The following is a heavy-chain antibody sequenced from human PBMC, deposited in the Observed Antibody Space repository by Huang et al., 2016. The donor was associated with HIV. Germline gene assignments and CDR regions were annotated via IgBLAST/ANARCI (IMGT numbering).Heavy chain of an antibody. CDR2: SSASRCET. J-gene: IGHJ3*02. Sequence: QIQLMQSGPELKQPGASAKLSCKAYGYTFTSYGITWVRQAPGQGPVWMGWSSASRCETAYAQKVQGRVILTTDTATNIADMELRSLRSDDTAKYYCARDPKYHRIGCYRQRRGIDIWGQGTMVIVSS. CDR3: ARDPKYHRIGCYRQRRGIDI. D-gene: IGHD3-22*01. CDR1: GYTFTSYG. V-gene: IGHV1-18*01.